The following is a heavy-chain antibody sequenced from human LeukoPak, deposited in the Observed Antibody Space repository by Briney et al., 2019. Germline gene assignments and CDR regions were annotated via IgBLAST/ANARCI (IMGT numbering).Heavy chain of an antibody. CDR2: ISSNGGST. J-gene: IGHJ4*02. CDR3: VKDISRYSGYY. Sequence: GGSLRLSCSASGFTFSSYAMHWVRQAPGKGLEYVSAISSNGGSTYYADPVKGRFTISRDNSKNTLYLQMSSLRAEDTAVYYCVKDISRYSGYYWGQGTLVTVSS. CDR1: GFTFSSYA. D-gene: IGHD5-12*01. V-gene: IGHV3-64D*06.